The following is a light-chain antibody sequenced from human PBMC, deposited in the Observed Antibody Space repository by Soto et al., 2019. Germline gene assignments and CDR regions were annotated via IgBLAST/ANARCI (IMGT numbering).Light chain of an antibody. CDR1: SSDVGSYNL. CDR3: CSYVGSSTFV. J-gene: IGLJ2*01. CDR2: EGS. V-gene: IGLV2-23*03. Sequence: QSALTQPASVSGSPGQSITISCTGTSSDVGSYNLVSWYQQHPGKAPKLMIYEGSKRPSGVSNRFSGSKSANTSSLTISGLHAEDEADYYCCSYVGSSTFVFGGGTKLTVL.